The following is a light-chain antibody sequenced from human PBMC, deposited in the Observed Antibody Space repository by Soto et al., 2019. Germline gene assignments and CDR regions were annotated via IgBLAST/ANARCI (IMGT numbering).Light chain of an antibody. CDR3: QQRSNWPPD. CDR1: QSVSSSY. Sequence: EIVVTLSPGTLSLSKGERATLSCRASQSVSSSYLAWYQQKPGQAPRLLIYDASNRATGIPARFSGSGSGTDFTLTISSLEPEDFAVYYCQQRSNWPPDFGQGTRLEIK. V-gene: IGKV3-11*01. J-gene: IGKJ5*01. CDR2: DAS.